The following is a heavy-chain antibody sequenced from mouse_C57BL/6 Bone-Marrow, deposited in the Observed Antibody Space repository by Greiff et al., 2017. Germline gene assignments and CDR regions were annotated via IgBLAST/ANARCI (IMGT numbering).Heavy chain of an antibody. D-gene: IGHD1-3*01. CDR2: ISDGGSYT. J-gene: IGHJ4*01. Sequence: VQLKESGGGLVKPGGSLKLSCAASGFTFSSYAMSWVRQTPEKRLEWVATISDGGSYTYYPDNVKGRFTISRDNAKNNLYLQMSHLKSEDTAMYYCARDDESFLYYAMDYWGQGTSVTVSS. V-gene: IGHV5-4*01. CDR3: ARDDESFLYYAMDY. CDR1: GFTFSSYA.